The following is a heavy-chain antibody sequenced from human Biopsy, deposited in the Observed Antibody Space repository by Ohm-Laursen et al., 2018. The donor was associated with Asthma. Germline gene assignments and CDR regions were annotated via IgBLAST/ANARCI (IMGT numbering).Heavy chain of an antibody. V-gene: IGHV4-34*01. CDR1: AGDLNGHH. D-gene: IGHD1-20*01. CDR3: ARAAITGIRGWFDP. CDR2: IDQSGYT. J-gene: IGHJ5*02. Sequence: TLSLTCTGYAGDLNGHHWNRLRQGPGLGRESIIEIDQSGYTYYNPSLKSLITISENTSKNQFHLNLSSVTAADTAVYFGARAAITGIRGWFDPWGQGTQVTVSS.